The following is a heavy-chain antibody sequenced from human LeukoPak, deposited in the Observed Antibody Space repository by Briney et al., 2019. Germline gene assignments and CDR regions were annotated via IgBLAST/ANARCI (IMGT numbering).Heavy chain of an antibody. J-gene: IGHJ4*02. V-gene: IGHV3-74*01. D-gene: IGHD2-2*02. Sequence: GGSLRLSCAASGFTLSAYWMDWVRKAPGKGLIWVSRINSDGTTTTYADSVKGRFTISRDNAKNTLYLQMNSLRAEDTAVYYCARPLYRHASPFDDWGQGTLVTVSS. CDR2: INSDGTTT. CDR1: GFTLSAYW. CDR3: ARPLYRHASPFDD.